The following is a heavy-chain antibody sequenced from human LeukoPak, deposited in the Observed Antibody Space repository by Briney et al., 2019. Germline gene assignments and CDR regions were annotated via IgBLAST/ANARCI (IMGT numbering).Heavy chain of an antibody. CDR2: IRSKAYGGTT. J-gene: IGHJ6*02. Sequence: GGSLRLSCTASGFTFGDYAMSWFRQAPGKGPEWVGFIRSKAYGGTTEYAASVKGRFTISRDDSKSIAYLQMNSLKTEDTAVYYCTRVSVAHYYYGMDVWGQGTTVTVSS. V-gene: IGHV3-49*03. CDR3: TRVSVAHYYYGMDV. D-gene: IGHD6-19*01. CDR1: GFTFGDYA.